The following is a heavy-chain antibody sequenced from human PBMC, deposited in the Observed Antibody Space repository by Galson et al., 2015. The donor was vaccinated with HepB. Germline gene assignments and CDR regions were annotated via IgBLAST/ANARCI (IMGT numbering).Heavy chain of an antibody. V-gene: IGHV3-11*06. CDR1: GFTFSAYY. CDR2: ISSSSSYP. Sequence: LRLSCAASGFTFSAYYMSWIRQAPGKGLEWVSYISSSSSYPNDADSVKGRFTISRDNAKNSLYLQMNSLRAEETAEYYSARDHDARSGYAIDAWGQGTLVTVSS. CDR3: ARDHDARSGYAIDA. J-gene: IGHJ5*02. D-gene: IGHD3-22*01.